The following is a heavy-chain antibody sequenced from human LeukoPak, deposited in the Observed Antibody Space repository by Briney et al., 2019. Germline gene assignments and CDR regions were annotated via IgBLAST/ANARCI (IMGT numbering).Heavy chain of an antibody. CDR2: IIPIFGTA. V-gene: IGHV1-69*13. J-gene: IGHJ4*02. Sequence: SVKVSCKASGGTFGSYAISWVQQAPGQGLEWMGGIIPIFGTANYAQKFQGRVTITADESTSTAYMELSSLRSEDTAVYYCASGPGTPKGIDYWGQGTLVTVSS. CDR3: ASGPGTPKGIDY. D-gene: IGHD1-26*01. CDR1: GGTFGSYA.